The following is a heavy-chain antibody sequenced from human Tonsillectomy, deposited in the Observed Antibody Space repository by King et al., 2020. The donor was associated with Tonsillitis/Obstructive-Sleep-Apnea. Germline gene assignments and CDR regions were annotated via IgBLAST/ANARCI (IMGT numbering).Heavy chain of an antibody. Sequence: VQLQESGPGVVKPSETLSLTCSVSGGSVSSGSYYWSWSRQSPGKRPEWIGFIYYTGVTNYNPSLKSRGTISRDTAKNLFSLRLTWVTAWDTAVYFCANKLGYCGSSSCWGGFGPWRQGTLVTVSS. CDR3: ANKLGYCGSSSCWGGFGP. V-gene: IGHV4-61*03. CDR2: IYYTGVT. J-gene: IGHJ5*02. CDR1: GGSVSSGSYY. D-gene: IGHD2-2*01.